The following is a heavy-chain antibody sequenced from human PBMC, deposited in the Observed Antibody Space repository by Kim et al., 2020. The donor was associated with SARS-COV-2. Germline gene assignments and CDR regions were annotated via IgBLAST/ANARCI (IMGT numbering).Heavy chain of an antibody. CDR3: AREGFLSSNWARSQIEY. V-gene: IGHV3-11*06. CDR2: ISSRSTYT. Sequence: GGSLRLSCAASGFPFSDFYMTWIRQAPGKGLEWVSWISSRSTYTDYADSVQGRFTISRDNARDSLYLQMNNLRVEDTAVYYCAREGFLSSNWARSQIEYWGQGTPVTVSS. CDR1: GFPFSDFY. D-gene: IGHD6-13*01. J-gene: IGHJ4*02.